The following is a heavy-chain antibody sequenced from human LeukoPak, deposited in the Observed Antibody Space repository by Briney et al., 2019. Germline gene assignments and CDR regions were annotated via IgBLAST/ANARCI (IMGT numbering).Heavy chain of an antibody. V-gene: IGHV1-69*04. CDR3: ATDGGYNHNWFDP. Sequence: SVKVSCKASGYTFTSYGFSWVRQAPGQGLEWMGRIIPILGIANYAQKFQGRVTITADKSTSTAYMELSSLRSEDTAVYYCATDGGYNHNWFDPWGQGTLVTVSS. D-gene: IGHD5-24*01. CDR2: IIPILGIA. CDR1: GYTFTSYG. J-gene: IGHJ5*02.